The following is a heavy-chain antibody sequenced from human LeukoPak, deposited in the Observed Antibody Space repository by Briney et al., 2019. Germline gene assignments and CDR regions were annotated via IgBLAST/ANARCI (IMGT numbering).Heavy chain of an antibody. CDR2: IIPIFGTA. CDR3: ARGEGYGDYAFDY. V-gene: IGHV1-69*13. CDR1: GGTFSSYA. D-gene: IGHD4-17*01. J-gene: IGHJ4*02. Sequence: VASVKVSCKASGGTFSSYAISWVRQAPGQGLEWMGGIIPIFGTANYAQKFQGRVTITADESTSTAYMELSSLRSEDTAVYYCARGEGYGDYAFDYWGQGTLVTVSS.